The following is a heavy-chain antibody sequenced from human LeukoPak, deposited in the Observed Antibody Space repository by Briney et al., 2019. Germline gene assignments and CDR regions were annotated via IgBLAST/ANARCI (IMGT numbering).Heavy chain of an antibody. CDR1: GFTFSSYN. V-gene: IGHV3-21*01. CDR2: ISSSSNYI. J-gene: IGHJ3*02. Sequence: KSGGSLRLSCAASGFTFSSYNMNWVRQAPGKGLEWVSCISSSSNYINYADSVKGRFTISRDSAKNSLYLQMNSLRAEDTAVYYCASYDYGAFDIWGQGTMVTVSS. CDR3: ASYDYGAFDI. D-gene: IGHD4-17*01.